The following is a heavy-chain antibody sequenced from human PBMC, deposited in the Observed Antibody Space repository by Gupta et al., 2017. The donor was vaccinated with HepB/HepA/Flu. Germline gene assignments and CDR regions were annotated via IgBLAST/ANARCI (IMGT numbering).Heavy chain of an antibody. V-gene: IGHV3-66*01. CDR1: GFTVHNNY. J-gene: IGHJ5*02. D-gene: IGHD3-3*01. CDR3: ARNPGASEWS. CDR2: IYSNGRT. Sequence: EVRLVESGGALVQPGGSLRLSCVASGFTVHNNYMGWVRQAPGKGLDWVSFIYSNGRTYFADSVKGRFSVSRDSSKNKMFLEMNSLRAADTATYYCARNPGASEWSWGPGTLVTVSS.